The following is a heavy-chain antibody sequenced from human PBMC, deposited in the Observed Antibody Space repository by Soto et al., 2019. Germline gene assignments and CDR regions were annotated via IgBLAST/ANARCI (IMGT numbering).Heavy chain of an antibody. CDR2: IYYSGST. CDR1: GGSVSSGSYY. D-gene: IGHD3-10*01. CDR3: AREVWFGEFEIHYGMDV. J-gene: IGHJ6*01. V-gene: IGHV4-61*01. Sequence: QVQLQESGPGLVKPSETLSLTCTVSGGSVSSGSYYWSWIRQPPGKGLEWIGYIYYSGSTNYNPSLKSRVTRSVDTSKNQFSLKLSSVTAADTAVYYCAREVWFGEFEIHYGMDVLGQGTKVTVS.